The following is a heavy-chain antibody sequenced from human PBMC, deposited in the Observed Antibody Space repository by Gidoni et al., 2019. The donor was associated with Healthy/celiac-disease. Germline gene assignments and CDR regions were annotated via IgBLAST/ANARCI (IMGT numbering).Heavy chain of an antibody. CDR2: ISSSSSTI. Sequence: EVQLVESGGGLVKPGGSLRLSGAASGFTFSSYSMNWVRQAPGKGLEWVSYISSSSSTIYYADSVKGRFTISRDNAKNSLYLQMNSLRDEDTAVYYCARDVIPAYYYGMDVWGQGTTVTVSS. J-gene: IGHJ6*02. V-gene: IGHV3-48*02. CDR3: ARDVIPAYYYGMDV. CDR1: GFTFSSYS.